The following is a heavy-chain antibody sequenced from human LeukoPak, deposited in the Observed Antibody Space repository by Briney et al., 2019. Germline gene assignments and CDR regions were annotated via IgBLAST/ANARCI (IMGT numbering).Heavy chain of an antibody. CDR2: IYSGGTI. Sequence: PGRSLRLSCAASGFTVSSNYMAWVRQAPGKGLEWVSVIYSGGTIYYADSVKGRFTISRDNSKNTLYLQMNSLRAEDTAVYYCAREGSYDSSTMWYFDYWGQGTLVTVSS. J-gene: IGHJ4*02. CDR3: AREGSYDSSTMWYFDY. D-gene: IGHD3-22*01. V-gene: IGHV3-53*01. CDR1: GFTVSSNY.